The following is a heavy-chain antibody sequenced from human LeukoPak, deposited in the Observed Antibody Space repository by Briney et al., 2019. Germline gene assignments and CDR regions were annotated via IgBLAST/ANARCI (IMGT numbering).Heavy chain of an antibody. Sequence: GGSLRLSCAASGFTFSSHGMNWVRQAPGKGLEWVSAISGNGGNTYYADSVKGRFTISRDNSKNTLYLQMNSLRSEDTAVYYCARASITMVRGVIITPSAFDIWGQGTMVTVSS. J-gene: IGHJ3*02. V-gene: IGHV3-23*01. CDR2: ISGNGGNT. D-gene: IGHD3-10*01. CDR3: ARASITMVRGVIITPSAFDI. CDR1: GFTFSSHG.